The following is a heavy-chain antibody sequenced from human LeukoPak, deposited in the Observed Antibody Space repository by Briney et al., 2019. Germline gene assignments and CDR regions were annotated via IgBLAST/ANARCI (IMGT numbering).Heavy chain of an antibody. J-gene: IGHJ4*02. Sequence: PSETLSLTCTVSGGSISSYYWSWIRQPPGKGLEWIGYIYYSGSTNYNPSLKSRVTISVDTSKNQFSLKLSSVTAADTAVYYCARSPGYSGYDYWGQGTLVTVSS. D-gene: IGHD5-12*01. CDR2: IYYSGST. CDR1: GGSISSYY. V-gene: IGHV4-59*01. CDR3: ARSPGYSGYDY.